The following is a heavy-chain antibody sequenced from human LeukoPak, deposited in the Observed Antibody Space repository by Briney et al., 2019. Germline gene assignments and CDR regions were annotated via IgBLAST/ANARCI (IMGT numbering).Heavy chain of an antibody. D-gene: IGHD3-16*01. CDR2: IYYSGST. Sequence: SETLSLTCTVSGGSISSYYWSWIRQPPGKGLEWIGYIYYSGSTNYNPSLKSRVTISVDTSKNQFSLKLSSVTAADTAVYYCASSITFGGVEAFDIWGQGTMVTVSS. V-gene: IGHV4-59*01. CDR3: ASSITFGGVEAFDI. J-gene: IGHJ3*02. CDR1: GGSISSYY.